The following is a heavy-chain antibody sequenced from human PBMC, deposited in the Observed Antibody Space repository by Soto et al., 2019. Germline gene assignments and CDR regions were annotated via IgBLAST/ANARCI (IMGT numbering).Heavy chain of an antibody. V-gene: IGHV1-2*02. Sequence: SVKVSCKASGYTFTGHYIHWVRQVPGQGLEWMGWIYPKSGGTKYAQKFQGRVTMTRDTSISTVYMDLSRLRFDDTAVYYCARRALTTVTTVGLDYWGQGAPVTVSS. J-gene: IGHJ4*02. D-gene: IGHD4-17*01. CDR2: IYPKSGGT. CDR1: GYTFTGHY. CDR3: ARRALTTVTTVGLDY.